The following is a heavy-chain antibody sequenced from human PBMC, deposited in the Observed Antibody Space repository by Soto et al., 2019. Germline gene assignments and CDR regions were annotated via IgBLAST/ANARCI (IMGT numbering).Heavy chain of an antibody. CDR2: IYYSGTT. D-gene: IGHD2-2*01. CDR3: ARDRSCTRCTPGYYYYDMDV. J-gene: IGHJ6*02. Sequence: SETLSLTCTVSGGSISSGDCYWSWIRQPPGKGLEWIGYIYYSGTTYYDPSLMSRLTISLDTSKNQFSLKLTSVTASDKAVYYCARDRSCTRCTPGYYYYDMDVWGLGTTVTVSS. V-gene: IGHV4-30-4*01. CDR1: GGSISSGDCY.